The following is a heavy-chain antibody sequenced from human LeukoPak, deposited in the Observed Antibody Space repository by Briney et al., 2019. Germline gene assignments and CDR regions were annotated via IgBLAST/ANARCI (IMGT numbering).Heavy chain of an antibody. Sequence: SETLSLTCTVPGGSIGSYDWSWIRQPAGKGLEWIGRIYTSGSTNYNPSLESRVTMSVDTSKNQFSLKLNSVTAADTAVYYCARDYDVLTAYPPTQLFDPWGQGTLVTVSS. CDR3: ARDYDVLTAYPPTQLFDP. J-gene: IGHJ5*02. D-gene: IGHD3-9*01. CDR2: IYTSGST. V-gene: IGHV4-4*07. CDR1: GGSIGSYD.